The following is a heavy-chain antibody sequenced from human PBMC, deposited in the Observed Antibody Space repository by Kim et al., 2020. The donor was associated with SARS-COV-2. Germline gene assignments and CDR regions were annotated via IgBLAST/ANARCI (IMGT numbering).Heavy chain of an antibody. CDR1: GFTFDDYA. Sequence: GGSLRLSCAASGFTFDDYAMHWVRQAPGKGLEWVSLISWDGGSTYYADSVKGRFTISRDNSKNSLYLQMNSLRAEDTALYYCAKDIDVGHYYDSSGPLDYWGQGTLVTVSS. V-gene: IGHV3-43D*03. D-gene: IGHD3-22*01. J-gene: IGHJ4*02. CDR2: ISWDGGST. CDR3: AKDIDVGHYYDSSGPLDY.